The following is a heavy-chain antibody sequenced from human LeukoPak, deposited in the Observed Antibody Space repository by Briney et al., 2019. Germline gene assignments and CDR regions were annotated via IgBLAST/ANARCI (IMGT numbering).Heavy chain of an antibody. D-gene: IGHD1-14*01. J-gene: IGHJ5*02. CDR3: APEGTGT. V-gene: IGHV1-18*01. CDR1: GYTFTSYG. CDR2: ISAYNGNT. Sequence: ASVKVSCKASGYTFTSYGISWVRQAPGQGLEWMGWISAYNGNTNYAQKFQGRVTMTRDTSISTAYMELSRLRSDDTAVYYCAPEGTGTWGQGTLVTVSS.